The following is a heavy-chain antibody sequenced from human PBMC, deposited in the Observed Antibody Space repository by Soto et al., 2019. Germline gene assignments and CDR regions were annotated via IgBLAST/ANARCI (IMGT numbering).Heavy chain of an antibody. CDR1: GYTFTSYA. J-gene: IGHJ6*02. CDR2: INAGNGNT. Sequence: ASVKVSCKASGYTFTSYAMHWVRQAPGQRLEWMGWINAGNGNTKYSQKFQGRVTITRDTSASTAYMELSSLRSEDTAVYYCARSGGNPSTYYYYYYGMDVWGQGTTVTVSS. CDR3: ARSGGNPSTYYYYYYGMDV. D-gene: IGHD2-2*01. V-gene: IGHV1-3*01.